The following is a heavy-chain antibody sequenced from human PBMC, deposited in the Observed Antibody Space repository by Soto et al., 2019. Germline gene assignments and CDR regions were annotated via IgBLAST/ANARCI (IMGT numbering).Heavy chain of an antibody. D-gene: IGHD4-17*01. CDR3: ARPRGYSDYLWAFDI. CDR1: GGSISSSNYF. CDR2: IYYSGKT. Sequence: QLQLQESGPGLVKPSETLSLTCSVSGGSISSSNYFWGWIRQPPGRGLEWIGSIYYSGKTYYNPSLKSRVTISVDTSKNQFSLRLSSVTAADTAVYYCARPRGYSDYLWAFDIWGQGTMVTVSS. V-gene: IGHV4-39*01. J-gene: IGHJ3*02.